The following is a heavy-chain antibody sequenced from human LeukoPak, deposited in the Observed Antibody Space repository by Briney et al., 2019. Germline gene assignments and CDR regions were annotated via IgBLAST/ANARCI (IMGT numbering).Heavy chain of an antibody. Sequence: SETLSLTCTVSGGSISGSSYYWGWVRQPPGKGLEWIGEIYDSGATNYNPSLKSRVTMLLDKSKNQLSLKLNSVTAADTAVYYCARSVPAAAVWGQGTLVTVSS. CDR1: GGSISGSSYY. CDR2: IYDSGAT. D-gene: IGHD2-2*01. V-gene: IGHV4-39*07. J-gene: IGHJ4*02. CDR3: ARSVPAAAV.